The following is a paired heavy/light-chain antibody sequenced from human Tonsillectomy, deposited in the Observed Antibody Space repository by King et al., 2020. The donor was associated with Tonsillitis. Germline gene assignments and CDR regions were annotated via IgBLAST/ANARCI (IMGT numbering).Heavy chain of an antibody. J-gene: IGHJ6*03. D-gene: IGHD4-17*01. V-gene: IGHV5-10-1*03. CDR3: ATHEYGDFEGVIYYYYYMDV. CDR1: GDSLTNSR. CDR2: IDPGDSYT. Sequence: EVQLVQSGAEVKKPGESLRISCRGSGDSLTNSRISWVRQMPGKGLEWMGRIDPGDSYTKYSPSFQGHVTISADKSINTVFLQWSSLQASDTAIYYCATHEYGDFEGVIYYYYYMDVWGKGTTVTVSS.
Light chain of an antibody. CDR1: QSVGSDY. CDR2: GAS. J-gene: IGKJ2*01. Sequence: EIVLTQSPGTLSLSPGERATLSCRASQSVGSDYLAWYQQKPGQAPRLLIYGASRRATGIPDRFSGSGSGTDFTLTISRLEPEDFAVYYCQQYGSSPMYTFGQGTKLEIK. V-gene: IGKV3-20*01. CDR3: QQYGSSPMYT.